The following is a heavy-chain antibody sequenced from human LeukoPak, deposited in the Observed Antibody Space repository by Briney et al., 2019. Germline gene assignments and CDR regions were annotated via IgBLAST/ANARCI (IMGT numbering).Heavy chain of an antibody. J-gene: IGHJ5*02. CDR3: AKYYDILTGYQPFDP. D-gene: IGHD3-9*01. Sequence: GGSLRLSCAASGFTFSSYAMSWVRQAPGKGLEWVSAISGSGGSTYYADSVKGRFTISRDNSKNTLYLQMNSLRAEDTAVYYCAKYYDILTGYQPFDPWGQGTLVTVSS. CDR2: ISGSGGST. V-gene: IGHV3-23*01. CDR1: GFTFSSYA.